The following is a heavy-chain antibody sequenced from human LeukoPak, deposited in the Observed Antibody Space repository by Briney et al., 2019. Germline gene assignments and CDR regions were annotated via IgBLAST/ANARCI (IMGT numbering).Heavy chain of an antibody. Sequence: SETLSLTCTVSGGSISNYYWSWIRQPPGKGLEWIGYIYYSGSTNYNPSLKSRVTISVDTSKNQFSLKLSSVTAADTAVYYCAGSPYDFWSGYYRGGTGWFDPWGQGTLVTVSS. CDR3: AGSPYDFWSGYYRGGTGWFDP. J-gene: IGHJ5*02. V-gene: IGHV4-59*01. CDR1: GGSISNYY. D-gene: IGHD3-3*01. CDR2: IYYSGST.